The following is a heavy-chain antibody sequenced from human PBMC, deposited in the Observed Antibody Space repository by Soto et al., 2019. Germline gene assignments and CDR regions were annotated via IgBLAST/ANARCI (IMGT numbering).Heavy chain of an antibody. CDR2: IYYSGST. V-gene: IGHV4-59*01. J-gene: IGHJ6*02. CDR3: ASRGTYSSDYYGMDV. D-gene: IGHD6-25*01. Sequence: SETLSLTCTVSGGSISSYYWSWIRQPPGKGLEWIGYIYYSGSTNYNPSLKSRVTISVDTSKNQFSLKLSSVTAAHTAVYYCASRGTYSSDYYGMDVWGQGITVTVSS. CDR1: GGSISSYY.